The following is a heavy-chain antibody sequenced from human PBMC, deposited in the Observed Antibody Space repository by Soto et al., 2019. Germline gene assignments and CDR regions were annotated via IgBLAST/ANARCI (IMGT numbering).Heavy chain of an antibody. Sequence: PGGSLRLSCAASGFTFSGSAMHWVRQASGKGLEWVGRIRSKANNYATAYAASVEGRFTVSRDDSKNTAHLQMNSLKTEDTAVYYCASDTARVYYGLDVWGLGTTVTVSS. V-gene: IGHV3-73*01. CDR3: ASDTARVYYGLDV. CDR2: IRSKANNYAT. D-gene: IGHD5-18*01. J-gene: IGHJ6*02. CDR1: GFTFSGSA.